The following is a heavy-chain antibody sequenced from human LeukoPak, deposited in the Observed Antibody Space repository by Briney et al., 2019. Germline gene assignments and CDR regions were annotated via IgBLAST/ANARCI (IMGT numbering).Heavy chain of an antibody. CDR3: ARDRRYCSGGSCYSNYYYYYGMDV. D-gene: IGHD2-15*01. V-gene: IGHV3-11*01. Sequence: GGSLRLSCAASGFTFSDYYMSWIRQAPGKGLEWVSYISSSGSTIYYADSVKGRFTISRDNAKNSLYLQMNGLRAEDTAVYYCARDRRYCSGGSCYSNYYYYYGMDVWGQGTTVTVSS. J-gene: IGHJ6*02. CDR1: GFTFSDYY. CDR2: ISSSGSTI.